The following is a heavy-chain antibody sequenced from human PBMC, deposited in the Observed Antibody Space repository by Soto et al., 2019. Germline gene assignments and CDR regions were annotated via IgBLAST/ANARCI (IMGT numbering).Heavy chain of an antibody. CDR2: IDTSSSTT. V-gene: IGHV3-48*02. J-gene: IGHJ3*02. CDR3: AREKLTGHFWEAFDI. D-gene: IGHD3-3*02. CDR1: GFTFSSYS. Sequence: EEQLVESGGGLVQPGGSLRLSCADSGFTFSSYSMSWVRQAPGKGLEWVSYIDTSSSTTYYADSVKGRFAISRYNAKNSLYLQVNSLRDEDTAVYYCAREKLTGHFWEAFDIWGQGTMVTVSS.